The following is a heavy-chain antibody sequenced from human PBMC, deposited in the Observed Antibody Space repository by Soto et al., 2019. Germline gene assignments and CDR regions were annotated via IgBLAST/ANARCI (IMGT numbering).Heavy chain of an antibody. Sequence: QVQLQESGPGLVKPSQTLSLTCTVSGGSISSGGYYWSWIRQHPGKGLEWIGYIYYSGSTYYNQSLKSRVTISVDTSKNQFSLKLSSVTAADTAVYYCARSIAVAGRPLEWGQGTLVTVSS. CDR1: GGSISSGGYY. CDR3: ARSIAVAGRPLE. D-gene: IGHD6-19*01. CDR2: IYYSGST. J-gene: IGHJ4*02. V-gene: IGHV4-31*03.